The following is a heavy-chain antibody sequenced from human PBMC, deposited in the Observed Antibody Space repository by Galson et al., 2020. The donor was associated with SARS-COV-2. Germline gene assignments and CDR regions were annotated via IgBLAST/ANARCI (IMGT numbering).Heavy chain of an antibody. D-gene: IGHD1-1*01. J-gene: IGHJ5*01. CDR3: AREVRHCNTTGCYNWFDS. Sequence: TLSLTCTVSGDSMNSGTYFWTWIRQAAGKGLEWIGRMSASGSTNYNPSLNSRVTMSVDTSNNHFSLNLNSMTASDTAVYFCAREVRHCNTTGCYNWFDSWGQGTLVTVSS. V-gene: IGHV4-61*02. CDR1: GDSMNSGTYF. CDR2: MSASGST.